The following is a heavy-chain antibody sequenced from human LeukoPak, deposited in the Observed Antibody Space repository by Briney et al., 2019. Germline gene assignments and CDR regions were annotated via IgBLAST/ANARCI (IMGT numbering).Heavy chain of an antibody. CDR3: ARLHRTNPGPDY. Sequence: PSETLSLTCAVYGGSFSDYYWSWIRQPPGKGLEWIGEINHSGSTNYNPSLKSRVTISVDTSKNQFSLKLSSVTAADTAVHYCARLHRTNPGPDYWGQGTLVTVSS. V-gene: IGHV4-34*01. CDR1: GGSFSDYY. J-gene: IGHJ4*02. CDR2: INHSGST. D-gene: IGHD2-8*01.